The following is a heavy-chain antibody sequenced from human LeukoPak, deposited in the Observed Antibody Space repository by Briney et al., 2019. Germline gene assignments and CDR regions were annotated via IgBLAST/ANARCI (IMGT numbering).Heavy chain of an antibody. CDR3: ARDRLVIAVAMKFDY. V-gene: IGHV3-21*01. CDR2: ISSSSSYI. J-gene: IGHJ4*02. D-gene: IGHD6-19*01. CDR1: GFTFSSYS. Sequence: GGSLRLSCAASGFTFSSYSMNWVRQAPGKGLEWVSSISSSSSYIYYADSVKGRFTISRDNAKNSLYLQMNRLRAEDTAVYYCARDRLVIAVAMKFDYWGQGTLVTVSS.